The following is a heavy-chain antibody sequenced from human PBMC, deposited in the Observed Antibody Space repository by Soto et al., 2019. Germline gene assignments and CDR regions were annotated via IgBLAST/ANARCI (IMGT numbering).Heavy chain of an antibody. J-gene: IGHJ4*02. CDR3: AREDRTNGYNYDY. V-gene: IGHV4-39*01. Sequence: PSETLSLTCSVSGGSISSSNYYWAWIRQPPGKGLEWIGSIYYIGNTYYNPSLKSRVTMSVDTSKNQFSLKVTSVTAADTAIYYCAREDRTNGYNYDYWGLGTLVTVSS. D-gene: IGHD1-1*01. CDR1: GGSISSSNYY. CDR2: IYYIGNT.